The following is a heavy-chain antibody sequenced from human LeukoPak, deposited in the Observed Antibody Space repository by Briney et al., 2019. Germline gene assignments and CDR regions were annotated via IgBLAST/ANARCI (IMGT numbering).Heavy chain of an antibody. CDR1: GFTFSSYA. Sequence: GGSLRLSCAASGFTFSSYAMHWVRQAPGKGLEWVAVISHDGSNKYYADSVKGRFTISRDNSKNTLYLQMNSPRAEDTAVYYCAKDVSWGSYITWGQGTLVTVSS. CDR2: ISHDGSNK. CDR3: AKDVSWGSYIT. D-gene: IGHD3-16*01. J-gene: IGHJ5*02. V-gene: IGHV3-30*04.